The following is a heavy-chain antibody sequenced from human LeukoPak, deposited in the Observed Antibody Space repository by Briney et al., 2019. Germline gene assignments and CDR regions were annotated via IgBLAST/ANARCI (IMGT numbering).Heavy chain of an antibody. CDR2: IRYSGST. D-gene: IGHD5/OR15-5a*01. CDR1: GGSISSNTYF. CDR3: ATSDTVSTYNWFDP. J-gene: IGHJ5*02. V-gene: IGHV4-39*01. Sequence: PSETLSLTCNVSGGSISSNTYFWGWIRRPPGKGLEWIGSIRYSGSTYHNPSLKSRVTISVDTSKNQFSLNLSSLTAADTAVYYCATSDTVSTYNWFDPWGQGTLVTVS.